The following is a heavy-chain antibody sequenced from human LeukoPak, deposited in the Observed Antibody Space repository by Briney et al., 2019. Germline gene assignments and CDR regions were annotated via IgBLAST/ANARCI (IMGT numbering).Heavy chain of an antibody. CDR1: GFTFSSYS. J-gene: IGHJ5*02. CDR3: ARASIAAGGHPFDP. Sequence: PGGSLRLSCAASGFTFSSYSMNWVRQAPGKGLEWVSSISSSSYIYYADSVKGRFAISRDNAKNSLYLQMNSLRAEDTAVYYCARASIAAGGHPFDPWGQGTLVTVSS. CDR2: ISSSSYI. V-gene: IGHV3-21*01. D-gene: IGHD6-13*01.